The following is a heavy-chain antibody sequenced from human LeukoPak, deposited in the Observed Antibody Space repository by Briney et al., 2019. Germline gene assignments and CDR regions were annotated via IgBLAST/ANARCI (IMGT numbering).Heavy chain of an antibody. Sequence: GGSLRLSCAASGFSFSSYWMSWVRQAPGKGLEWVANIKQDGSEKYYVDSVKGRFTISRDNANNSLYLQMNSLRAEDTDVYYCARDSRLRYYSPYYFDYWGQGTMVTVSS. CDR2: IKQDGSEK. CDR3: ARDSRLRYYSPYYFDY. J-gene: IGHJ4*02. D-gene: IGHD3-9*01. CDR1: GFSFSSYW. V-gene: IGHV3-7*01.